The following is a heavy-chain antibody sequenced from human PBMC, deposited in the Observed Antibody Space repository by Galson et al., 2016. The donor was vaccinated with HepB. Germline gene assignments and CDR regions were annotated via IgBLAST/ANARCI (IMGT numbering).Heavy chain of an antibody. CDR3: AKVRSGSESFFDY. CDR2: ITAGGGTT. CDR1: GLTFSIYV. Sequence: SLRLSCAASGLTFSIYVMSWVRQAPGKGLEWVAAITAGGGTTNYADSVKGRFTISRDNSKNMLYLQMNNLRTEDTGTYFCAKVRSGSESFFDYWGQGTLVTVSS. D-gene: IGHD5-12*01. J-gene: IGHJ4*02. V-gene: IGHV3-23*01.